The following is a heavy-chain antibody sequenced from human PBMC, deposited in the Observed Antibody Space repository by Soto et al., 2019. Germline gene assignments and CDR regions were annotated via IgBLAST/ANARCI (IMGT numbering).Heavy chain of an antibody. V-gene: IGHV3-33*01. D-gene: IGHD4-4*01. Sequence: PGGSLRLSCAASGFTFSSYGMHWVRQAPGKGLEWVAVIWYDGSNKYYADSVKGRFTISRDNSKNTLYLQMNSLRAEDTAVYYCARGGGTVIGYYYYYMDVWGKGTTVTVSS. CDR1: GFTFSSYG. CDR3: ARGGGTVIGYYYYYMDV. J-gene: IGHJ6*03. CDR2: IWYDGSNK.